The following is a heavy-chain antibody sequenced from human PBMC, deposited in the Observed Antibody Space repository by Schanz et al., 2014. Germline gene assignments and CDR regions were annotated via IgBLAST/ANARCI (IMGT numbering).Heavy chain of an antibody. Sequence: EVYLVESGGGLVKPGGSLRLSCVASGFNFKDAWMHWVRQAPGKGLEWVGRITSKFDGETTDYATPVKDRFSISRDDSKTTLYLQINNVKAEDTAVYFCSSGGISNVRYWYNGLDIRGQGTTVTVSS. CDR3: SSGGISNVRYWYNGLDI. V-gene: IGHV3-15*01. CDR2: ITSKFDGETT. CDR1: GFNFKDAW. J-gene: IGHJ6*02. D-gene: IGHD4-4*01.